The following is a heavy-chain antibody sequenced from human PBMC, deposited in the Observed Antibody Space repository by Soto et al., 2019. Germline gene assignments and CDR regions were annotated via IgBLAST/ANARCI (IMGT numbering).Heavy chain of an antibody. Sequence: SETLSLTCTVSGGSISSYYWSWIRQPPGKGLEWIGYIYYSGSTNYNPSLKSRVTISVDTSKNQFSLKLSSVTAADTAVYYCARAYYGSGSYYLDYWGQGTLVTVSS. CDR1: GGSISSYY. CDR2: IYYSGST. D-gene: IGHD3-10*01. V-gene: IGHV4-59*01. J-gene: IGHJ4*02. CDR3: ARAYYGSGSYYLDY.